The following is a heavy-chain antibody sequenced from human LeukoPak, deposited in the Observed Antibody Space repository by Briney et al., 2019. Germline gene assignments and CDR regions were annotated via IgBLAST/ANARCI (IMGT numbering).Heavy chain of an antibody. CDR1: TFTFSSYA. D-gene: IGHD2-15*01. V-gene: IGHV3-30*18. CDR2: ISHDGSNK. CDR3: AKDSNSRLVLGVAYLEN. J-gene: IGHJ4*02. Sequence: PGGSLSLSCAASTFTFSSYAMHWLRQAPGKGLQWVAVISHDGSNKYYADCVTGRLTISRDNAKNALYLQMSRLRGEDTAVYYCAKDSNSRLVLGVAYLENRGQGTLVAVSS.